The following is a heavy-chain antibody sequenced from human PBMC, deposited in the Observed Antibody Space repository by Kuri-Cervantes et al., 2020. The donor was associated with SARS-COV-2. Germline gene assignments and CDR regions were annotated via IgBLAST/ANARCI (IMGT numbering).Heavy chain of an antibody. CDR3: AKAESGSSNPYFDS. CDR1: EFTFSNYA. CDR2: ISGNGHNR. Sequence: GGSLRLSCAASEFTFSNYAMAWVRQAPGKGLEWVAAISGNGHNRYHAKSVKGRFTISRDNPDYTLYLQMNSLRAEDTAVYYCAKAESGSSNPYFDSWGQGTLVTVSS. D-gene: IGHD5-12*01. J-gene: IGHJ4*02. V-gene: IGHV3-23*01.